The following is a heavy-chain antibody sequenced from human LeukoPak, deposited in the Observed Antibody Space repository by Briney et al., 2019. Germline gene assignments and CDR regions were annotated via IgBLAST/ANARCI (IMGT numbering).Heavy chain of an antibody. CDR2: ISSSGSTI. V-gene: IGHV3-11*04. CDR3: AKDLVVGATLFDY. J-gene: IGHJ4*02. Sequence: GGSLRLSCAASGFTVSNYYMSWVRQAPGKGLEWVSYISSSGSTIHYADSVKGRFTISRDNAKNSLYLQMNSLRAEDTAVYYCAKDLVVGATLFDYWGQGTLVTVSS. CDR1: GFTVSNYY. D-gene: IGHD1-26*01.